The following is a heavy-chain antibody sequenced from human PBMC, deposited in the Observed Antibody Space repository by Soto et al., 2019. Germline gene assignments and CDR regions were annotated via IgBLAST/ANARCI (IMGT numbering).Heavy chain of an antibody. D-gene: IGHD6-13*01. CDR2: ISGSGGTS. Sequence: EVELSESGGGLVQPGGSLRLSCAASGFNFRSYAMSWVRRAPGKGLEWVSAISGSGGTSYFADSVRGRFTISRDNSKNTLYLQLSSLRVEDTAEYFCTNGRGSSWTIDYWGQVTLVTVSS. V-gene: IGHV3-23*01. J-gene: IGHJ4*02. CDR1: GFNFRSYA. CDR3: TNGRGSSWTIDY.